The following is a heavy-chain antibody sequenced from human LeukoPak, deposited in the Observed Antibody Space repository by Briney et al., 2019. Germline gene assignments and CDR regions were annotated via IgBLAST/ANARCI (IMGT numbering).Heavy chain of an antibody. D-gene: IGHD6-13*01. J-gene: IGHJ3*02. Sequence: SETLSLTCTVSGGSISSSSYYWGWIRQPPGKGLEWIGSIYYSGSTYYNPSLKSRVTISVDTSKNQFSLKLSSVTAADTAVYYCARFQQLIWDKDAFDIWGQGTMVTVSS. V-gene: IGHV4-39*01. CDR1: GGSISSSSYY. CDR2: IYYSGST. CDR3: ARFQQLIWDKDAFDI.